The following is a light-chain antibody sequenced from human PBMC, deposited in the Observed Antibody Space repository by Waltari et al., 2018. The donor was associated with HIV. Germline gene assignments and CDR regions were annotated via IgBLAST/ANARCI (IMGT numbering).Light chain of an antibody. J-gene: IGKJ2*01. CDR3: QQYGHSPPYT. CDR1: QSISSNY. Sequence: EIVLTPSPGTLSLSPGERVTLSCRPSQSISSNYLAWHQQKPGQAPRLLIFGASTRATGVPDRFSGSGSGTDFTLTISGLEPEDFAVYYCQQYGHSPPYTFGQGTKLEIK. V-gene: IGKV3-20*01. CDR2: GAS.